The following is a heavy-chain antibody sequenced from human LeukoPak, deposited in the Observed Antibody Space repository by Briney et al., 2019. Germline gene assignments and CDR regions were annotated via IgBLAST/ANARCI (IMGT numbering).Heavy chain of an antibody. CDR1: GYTFTSYS. CDR3: ARLALRQHLDSDSSSYDY. D-gene: IGHD6-13*01. CDR2: ISAYNGNT. Sequence: ASVKVSCKASGYTFTSYSISWVRQAPGQGLEWMGWISAYNGNTNYAQKLQGRVTMTTDTSTSTAYMELRSLRSDDTAVYYCARLALRQHLDSDSSSYDYWGQGTLVTVSS. J-gene: IGHJ4*02. V-gene: IGHV1-18*01.